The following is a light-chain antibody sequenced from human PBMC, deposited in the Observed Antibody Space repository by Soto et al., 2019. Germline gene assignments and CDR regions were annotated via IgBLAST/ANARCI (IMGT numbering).Light chain of an antibody. CDR3: QQYNSYFS. CDR1: QSISSW. J-gene: IGKJ1*01. V-gene: IGKV1-5*01. CDR2: DAS. Sequence: DIQMTQSPSTLSASVGDRVTITCRASQSISSWLAWYQQKPGKAPKLLIYDASSLESGVPSTFSGSGSGTEFALTISSLQPDDCVTYYCQQYNSYFSFGQGTKVEIK.